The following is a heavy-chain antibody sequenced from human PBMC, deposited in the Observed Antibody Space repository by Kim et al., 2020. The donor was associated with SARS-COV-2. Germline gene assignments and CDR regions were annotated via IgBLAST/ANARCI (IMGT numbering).Heavy chain of an antibody. CDR3: ARDGTMWNGGYYFDV. V-gene: IGHV1-3*01. D-gene: IGHD1-1*01. J-gene: IGHJ4*02. CDR1: GYTFSSYT. CDR2: MNVSSGNT. Sequence: ASVKVSCKASGYTFSSYTMHWVRQAPGQGLEWMGWMNVSSGNTDYLQKFQGRVTITRNTSASTAYMELSSLRSEDTAVYYCARDGTMWNGGYYFDVWAQGALVPVP.